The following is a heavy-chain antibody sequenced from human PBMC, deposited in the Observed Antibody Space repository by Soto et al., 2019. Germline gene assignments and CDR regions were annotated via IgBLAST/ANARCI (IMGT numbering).Heavy chain of an antibody. CDR2: ISYDGSNK. D-gene: IGHD6-13*01. J-gene: IGHJ6*02. CDR3: AKLYHRNLRSSWGVDYGMDV. V-gene: IGHV3-30*18. Sequence: QVQLVESGGGVVQPGRSLRLSCAASGFTFSSYGMHWVRQAPGKGLEWVAVISYDGSNKYYADSVKGRFTISRDNSKNTLYLQMNSLRAEDTAVYYCAKLYHRNLRSSWGVDYGMDVWGQGTTVTVSS. CDR1: GFTFSSYG.